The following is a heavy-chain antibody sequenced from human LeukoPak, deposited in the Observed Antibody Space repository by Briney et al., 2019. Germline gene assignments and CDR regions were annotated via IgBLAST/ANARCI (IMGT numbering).Heavy chain of an antibody. D-gene: IGHD5-12*01. CDR1: GFTFSNTN. V-gene: IGHV3-23*01. CDR3: AKDLVDSGYDSGGY. J-gene: IGHJ4*02. Sequence: PGGSLRLSWAASGFTFSNTNMNWVRQAPGKGLEWVSAISGSGGSTYYADSVKGRFTISRDNSKNTLYLQMNSLRAEDTAVYYCAKDLVDSGYDSGGYWGQGTLVTVSS. CDR2: ISGSGGST.